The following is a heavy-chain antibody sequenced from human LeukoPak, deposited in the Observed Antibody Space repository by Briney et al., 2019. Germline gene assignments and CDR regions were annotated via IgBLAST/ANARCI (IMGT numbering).Heavy chain of an antibody. CDR2: IYYSGST. J-gene: IGHJ4*02. CDR3: ARYSSSWGKHFDY. D-gene: IGHD6-13*01. Sequence: PSETLSLTCTVSGGSISSYYWSWIRQPPGKGLEGIGYIYYSGSTNYNPSLKSRVTISVDTSKNQFSLKLSSVTAADTAVYYCARYSSSWGKHFDYWGQGTLVTVSS. CDR1: GGSISSYY. V-gene: IGHV4-59*13.